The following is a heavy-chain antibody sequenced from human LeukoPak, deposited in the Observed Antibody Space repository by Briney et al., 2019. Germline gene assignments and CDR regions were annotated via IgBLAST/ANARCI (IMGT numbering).Heavy chain of an antibody. V-gene: IGHV3-64D*09. CDR2: ISHNGGNT. CDR3: VKNDYGSGGYLELDH. D-gene: IGHD3-10*01. CDR1: GFTFSSHA. Sequence: GGSLRLSCSASGFTFSSHALHWVRQAPGKGLEYVSGISHNGGNTYYADSVKGRFTIYRHNHKNTLYLQISSLRDADTAVYYCVKNDYGSGGYLELDHWGQGTLVTVCS. J-gene: IGHJ4*02.